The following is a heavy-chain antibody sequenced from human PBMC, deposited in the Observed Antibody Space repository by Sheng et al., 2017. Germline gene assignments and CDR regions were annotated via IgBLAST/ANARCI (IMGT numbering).Heavy chain of an antibody. J-gene: IGHJ4*02. D-gene: IGHD3-16*02. CDR2: IYYSGST. CDR1: GGSISSSSYY. CDR3: ARDPSMITFGGVIGLFDY. Sequence: QLQLQESGPGLVKPSETLSLTCTVSGGSISSSSYYWGWIRQPPGKGLEWIGSIYYSGSTYYNPSLKSRVTISVDTSKNQFSLKLSSVTAADTAVYYCARDPSMITFGGVIGLFDYWGPGNAGHRLL. V-gene: IGHV4-39*07.